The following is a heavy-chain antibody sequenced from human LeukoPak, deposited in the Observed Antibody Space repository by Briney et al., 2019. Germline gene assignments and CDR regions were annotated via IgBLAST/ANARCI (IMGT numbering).Heavy chain of an antibody. D-gene: IGHD6-25*01. V-gene: IGHV4-28*01. CDR1: GSSIINTYY. J-gene: IGHJ1*01. Sequence: SETLSLTCTVSGSSIINTYYWGWVRQSPGKGLEWIGSIHHSGNRFESGSTHYNPSLRSRVTVSADTSKNQFSLTLTSVTAADTAVYFCARNAGSGFFNDWGQGILVTVSS. CDR2: IHHSGNRFESGST. CDR3: ARNAGSGFFND.